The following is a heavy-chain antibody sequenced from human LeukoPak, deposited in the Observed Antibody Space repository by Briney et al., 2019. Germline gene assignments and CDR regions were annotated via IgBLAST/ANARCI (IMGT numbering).Heavy chain of an antibody. CDR2: ILPGDSDS. CDR3: VSHQRWSYHFDY. D-gene: IGHD1-26*01. Sequence: GESLKISRQISGSSFTNYWIGWVRQLPGKGLEWVGIILPGDSDSHYSPPFRGQVTLSVDQSNTTAYLPWDSLKASDSALYYCVSHQRWSYHFDYWGQGTLISVSS. CDR1: GSSFTNYW. V-gene: IGHV5-51*01. J-gene: IGHJ4*02.